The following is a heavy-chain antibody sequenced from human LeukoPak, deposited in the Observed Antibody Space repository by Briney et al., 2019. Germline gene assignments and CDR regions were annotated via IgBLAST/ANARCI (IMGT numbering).Heavy chain of an antibody. CDR2: ISYDGSNK. Sequence: PGRSLRLSCAASGFTFSSYAMHWVRQAPGKGLEWVAVISYDGSNKYYADSVKGRFTISRDNSKNTLYLQMNSLRAEDTAVYYCARDGGDYSNYVSSDYWGQGTLVTVSS. D-gene: IGHD4-11*01. CDR1: GFTFSSYA. J-gene: IGHJ4*02. V-gene: IGHV3-30-3*01. CDR3: ARDGGDYSNYVSSDY.